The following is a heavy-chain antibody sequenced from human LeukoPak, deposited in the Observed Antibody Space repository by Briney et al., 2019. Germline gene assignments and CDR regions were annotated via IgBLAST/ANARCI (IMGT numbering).Heavy chain of an antibody. V-gene: IGHV4-31*03. CDR2: IYYSGST. J-gene: IGHJ2*01. Sequence: PSETLSLTCTVSGGSISSGGYYWSWIRQHPGKGLEWIGYIYYSGSTYYNPSLKSRVTISVDTPKNQFSLKLSSVTAADTAVYYCATLYGSGPLWYFDLWGRGTLVTVSS. CDR1: GGSISSGGYY. CDR3: ATLYGSGPLWYFDL. D-gene: IGHD3-10*01.